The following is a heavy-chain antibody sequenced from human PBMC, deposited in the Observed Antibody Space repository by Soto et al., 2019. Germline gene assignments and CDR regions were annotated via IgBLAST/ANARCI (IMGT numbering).Heavy chain of an antibody. CDR1: GFTFSNAW. Sequence: EVQLVESGGGLVKPGGSLRLSCAASGFTFSNAWMSWVRQAPGKGLEWVGRIKSKTDGGTTDYAAPVKGRFTISRDDSKNTMYLKMNSLKTEDTAVYYCRIVVVPAAMSPFDYWGQGTLVTVSS. V-gene: IGHV3-15*01. CDR3: RIVVVPAAMSPFDY. D-gene: IGHD2-2*01. CDR2: IKSKTDGGTT. J-gene: IGHJ4*02.